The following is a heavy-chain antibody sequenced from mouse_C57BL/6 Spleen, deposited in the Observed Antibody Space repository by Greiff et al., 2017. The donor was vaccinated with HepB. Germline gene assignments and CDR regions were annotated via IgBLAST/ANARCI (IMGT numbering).Heavy chain of an antibody. D-gene: IGHD2-10*01. CDR2: IYPGDGDT. V-gene: IGHV1-82*01. J-gene: IGHJ1*03. Sequence: VQLQQPGPELVKPGASVKMSCKASGYTFSSSWMNWVKQRPGKGLEWIGRIYPGDGDTNYNGKFKGKATLTADTSSSTAYMHLSSLTSEDSAVYFCATSYYGNSEWDFDVWGTGTTVTVSS. CDR1: GYTFSSSW. CDR3: ATSYYGNSEWDFDV.